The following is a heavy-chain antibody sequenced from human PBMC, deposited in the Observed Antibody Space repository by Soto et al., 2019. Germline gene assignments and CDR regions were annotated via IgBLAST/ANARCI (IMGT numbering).Heavy chain of an antibody. CDR3: AKEQLAMTVVVADYFAS. CDR1: GFTFSTYG. CDR2: ISYDGGSK. Sequence: QVQLVESGGGVVQPGKSLRLSCAASGFTFSTYGIHWVRQAPGKGLEWVALISYDGGSKYYGDSVKGRFIISRDNSHNTVSLQMNSLRADDTAVYFCAKEQLAMTVVVADYFASWGQGTWSPSPQ. J-gene: IGHJ4*02. V-gene: IGHV3-30*18. D-gene: IGHD3-22*01.